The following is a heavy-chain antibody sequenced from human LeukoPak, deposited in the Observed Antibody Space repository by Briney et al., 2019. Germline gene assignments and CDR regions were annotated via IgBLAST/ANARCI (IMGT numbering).Heavy chain of an antibody. CDR1: GFTVSSNY. D-gene: IGHD3-3*01. CDR2: IYSGGST. J-gene: IGHJ6*03. Sequence: GGSLRLSCAASGFTVSSNYMSWVRQAPGKGLEWVSVIYSGGSTYYADSVKGRFTISRDNSKNTLYLQMNSLRAEDTAVYYCAREEGITIFGVVYNYMDVWGKGTTVTVSS. V-gene: IGHV3-66*01. CDR3: AREEGITIFGVVYNYMDV.